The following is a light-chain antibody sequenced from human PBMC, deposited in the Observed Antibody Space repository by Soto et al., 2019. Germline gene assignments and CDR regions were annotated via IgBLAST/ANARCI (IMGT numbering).Light chain of an antibody. CDR2: GAS. Sequence: IVLTQSPGTLSLSPGERATLYCRASQSVGSNYLAWYQQKPGQAPRVLIYGASSRATGIPDRFSGSGSGADFTLTISRLEPEDFAVYYCQQYTTSPFTFGPGTKVDN. CDR1: QSVGSNY. V-gene: IGKV3-20*01. CDR3: QQYTTSPFT. J-gene: IGKJ3*01.